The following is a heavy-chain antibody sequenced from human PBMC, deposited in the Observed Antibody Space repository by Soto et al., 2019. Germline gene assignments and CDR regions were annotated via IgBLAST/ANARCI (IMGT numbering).Heavy chain of an antibody. J-gene: IGHJ6*03. D-gene: IGHD1-1*01. Sequence: QVQLVQSGAEVKKPGSSVKVSCKTSGGTFSIYTISWVRQAPGQGLEWMGRVIPILGITNYAQKFQGRVRITADKSTSRAYMELSRLTAEDTAVYYCARATAPERAAPNLDYMDVWGGGTTDTVSS. CDR2: VIPILGIT. V-gene: IGHV1-69*02. CDR1: GGTFSIYT. CDR3: ARATAPERAAPNLDYMDV.